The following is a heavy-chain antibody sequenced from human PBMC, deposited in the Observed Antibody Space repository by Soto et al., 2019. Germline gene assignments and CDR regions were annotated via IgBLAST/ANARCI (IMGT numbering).Heavy chain of an antibody. CDR3: GKVLVGATGHTDSDS. Sequence: SSETLSLTCTVSGGSIYRSGYYWGRIRQPPGRGLEWIGNIDYNGVTYSNPSLKSRVTISRDTSKNQFSLKLTSVMAADTALYYCGKVLVGATGHTDSDSWGPGTLVTVSS. CDR1: GGSIYRSGYY. CDR2: IDYNGVT. J-gene: IGHJ4*02. D-gene: IGHD2-15*01. V-gene: IGHV4-39*01.